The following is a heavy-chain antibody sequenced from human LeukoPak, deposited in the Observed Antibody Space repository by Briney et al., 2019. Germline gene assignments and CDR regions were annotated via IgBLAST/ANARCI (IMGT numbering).Heavy chain of an antibody. V-gene: IGHV5-51*01. CDR1: GYSFTSYW. CDR2: IYPGDSDT. D-gene: IGHD1-26*01. J-gene: IGHJ4*02. CDR3: ARRRDLYPGSYYPFDY. Sequence: GESLKISCKGSGYSFTSYWIGWVRQMPGKGLEWMGIIYPGDSDTRYSPSFQGQVTISADKSISTAYLQWSSLKASDTAMYYCARRRDLYPGSYYPFDYWGQGTLVTVSS.